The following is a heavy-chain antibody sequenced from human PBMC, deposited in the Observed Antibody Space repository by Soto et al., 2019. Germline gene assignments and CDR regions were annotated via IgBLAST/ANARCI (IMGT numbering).Heavy chain of an antibody. Sequence: SETLSLTCTVSGGSISSSSYYWGWIRQPPGKGLEWIGSIYYSGSTYYNPSLKSRVTISVDTSKNQFSLKLSSVTAADTAVYYCARKEYENWNDWSDWFDPWGQGTLVTVSS. J-gene: IGHJ5*02. CDR1: GGSISSSSYY. V-gene: IGHV4-39*01. CDR2: IYYSGST. CDR3: ARKEYENWNDWSDWFDP. D-gene: IGHD1-1*01.